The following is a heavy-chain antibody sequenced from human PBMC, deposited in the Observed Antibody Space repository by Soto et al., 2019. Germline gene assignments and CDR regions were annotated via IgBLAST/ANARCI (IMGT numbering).Heavy chain of an antibody. CDR2: IDPSDSQT. Sequence: LGESLKISCKGSGYSFAGYWITWVRQQPGKGLEWMGRIDPSDSQTYYSPSFRGHVTISATKSITTVFLQWSSPRASDTAMYYCARQIYDSDTGPNFQYYFDSWGQGTPVTVSS. CDR1: GYSFAGYW. CDR3: ARQIYDSDTGPNFQYYFDS. V-gene: IGHV5-10-1*01. D-gene: IGHD3-22*01. J-gene: IGHJ4*02.